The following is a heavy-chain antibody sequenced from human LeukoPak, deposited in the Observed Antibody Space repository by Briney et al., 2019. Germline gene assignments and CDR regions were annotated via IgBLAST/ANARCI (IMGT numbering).Heavy chain of an antibody. CDR1: GFTFNNHA. CDR3: AKGRVVTTSPLNY. J-gene: IGHJ4*02. V-gene: IGHV3-23*01. CDR2: ISGGGGST. Sequence: GGSLRLSCAASGFTFNNHAMNWVRQAPGKGLEWVSSISGGGGSTNYADSVKGRFTISRDNSKNTLSLEMNSLRADDTAVYFCAKGRVVTTSPLNYWGQGTLVTVSS. D-gene: IGHD2-21*02.